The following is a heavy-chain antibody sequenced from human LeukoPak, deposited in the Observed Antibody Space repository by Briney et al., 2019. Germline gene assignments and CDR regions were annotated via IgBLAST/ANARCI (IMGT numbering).Heavy chain of an antibody. D-gene: IGHD7-27*01. Sequence: PSETLSLTCTVSGGSISSGGYYWSWIRQHPGKGLEWIGYIYYSGSTYYNPSLKSRVTISVDTSKNQFSLKLSSVTAADTAVYYCARGPLLISLGKAFDIWGQGTMVPVSP. J-gene: IGHJ3*02. CDR2: IYYSGST. CDR3: ARGPLLISLGKAFDI. V-gene: IGHV4-31*03. CDR1: GGSISSGGYY.